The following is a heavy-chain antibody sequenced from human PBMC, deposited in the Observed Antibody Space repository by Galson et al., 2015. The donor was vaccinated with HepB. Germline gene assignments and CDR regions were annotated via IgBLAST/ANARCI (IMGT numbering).Heavy chain of an antibody. Sequence: SVKVSCKASGYFFTHFGINWMRQAPGQGLEWMGWISADNGNTKYAQKFQGRVTMTTDTSTSTAYVEVRSLRSDDTAVYYCAREGLRGYYDSTGYFPFDYWGQGSLVTVSS. CDR3: AREGLRGYYDSTGYFPFDY. V-gene: IGHV1-18*01. CDR1: GYFFTHFG. CDR2: ISADNGNT. D-gene: IGHD3-22*01. J-gene: IGHJ4*02.